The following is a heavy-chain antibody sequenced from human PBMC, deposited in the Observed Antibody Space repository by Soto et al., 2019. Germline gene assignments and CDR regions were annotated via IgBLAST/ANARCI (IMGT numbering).Heavy chain of an antibody. CDR3: AKVIGGSESYWGGSHYYYALDV. D-gene: IGHD3-10*01. CDR2: ISGSDGTT. V-gene: IGHV3-23*01. CDR1: GFIFRDYA. Sequence: GGSLRLSCAASGFIFRDYAMYWVRQAPGKGLEWVSAISGSDGTTFYADSVRGRVTSSRDNSRNMVYLQMISLRAEDTAVYYCAKVIGGSESYWGGSHYYYALDVWGQGTTVTVSS. J-gene: IGHJ6*02.